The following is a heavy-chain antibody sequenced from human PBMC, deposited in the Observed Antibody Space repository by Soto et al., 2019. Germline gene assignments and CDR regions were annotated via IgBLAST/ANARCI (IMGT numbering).Heavy chain of an antibody. CDR3: TRKVGPIDDAFDF. J-gene: IGHJ3*01. D-gene: IGHD1-26*01. CDR2: SRNEANIYTT. Sequence: EVQLVESGGGLVQPGGSLRLSCAASGFTFSDHYMDWVRQAPGKGLEWVGRSRNEANIYTTEYAASVKGRFTISRDDSRNSLYLQMNRLKTEDRVVYYCTRKVGPIDDAFDFWGQGTMFTVSS. CDR1: GFTFSDHY. V-gene: IGHV3-72*01.